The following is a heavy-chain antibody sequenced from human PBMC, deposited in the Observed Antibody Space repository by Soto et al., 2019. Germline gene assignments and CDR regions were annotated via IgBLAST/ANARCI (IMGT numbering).Heavy chain of an antibody. D-gene: IGHD2-21*01. CDR1: GGSFSGYY. Sequence: SETLSLTCAVYGGSFSGYYWTWIRQPPGTGLEWIGEINHSGSTNYNPSLKSRVTISVDTSKNQFSLKLTSVTAADTAVYYCARDKIPGLFDYWGQGTLVTSPQ. V-gene: IGHV4-34*01. CDR3: ARDKIPGLFDY. J-gene: IGHJ4*02. CDR2: INHSGST.